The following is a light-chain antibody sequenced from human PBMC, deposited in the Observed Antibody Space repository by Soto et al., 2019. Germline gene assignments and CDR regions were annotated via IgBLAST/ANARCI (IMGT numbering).Light chain of an antibody. CDR3: SSYTSKSSLI. CDR1: SSDVGGYDR. V-gene: IGLV2-14*01. Sequence: QSVLTQPPSASGSPGQSVTISCTGTSSDVGGYDRVSWYQQHPGRAPQLIIYEVRNRPSGISFRFSGSKSGNTASLTISGLQAEDEADYYCSSYTSKSSLIFGGGTKLTVL. CDR2: EVR. J-gene: IGLJ2*01.